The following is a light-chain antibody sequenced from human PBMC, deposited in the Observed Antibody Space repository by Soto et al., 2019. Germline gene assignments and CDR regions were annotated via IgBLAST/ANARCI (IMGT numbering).Light chain of an antibody. Sequence: EIVLTQSPGTLSLSPGERATLSCRASQSVSSRYFAWYQQKPGQAPRLLIYAASSRATGIPDRFSGSGSGTDFTLTISRLEPEDFAVYYCQQYGSSPLTFGGGTKVEIK. CDR2: AAS. CDR1: QSVSSRY. CDR3: QQYGSSPLT. J-gene: IGKJ4*01. V-gene: IGKV3-20*01.